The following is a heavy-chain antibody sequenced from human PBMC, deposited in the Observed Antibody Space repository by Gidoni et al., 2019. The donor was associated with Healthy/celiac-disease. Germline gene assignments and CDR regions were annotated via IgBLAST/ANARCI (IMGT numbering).Heavy chain of an antibody. CDR2: ISSSSSYI. V-gene: IGHV3-21*01. J-gene: IGHJ4*02. D-gene: IGHD2-21*01. CDR3: ARDQSIYSDY. CDR1: GFTFSSYS. Sequence: EVQLVESGGGLVKPGGSLRLSCAASGFTFSSYSRNWVRQAPGKGLEWVSSISSSSSYIYYADSVKGRFTISRDNAKKSLYLQMNSLRAEDTAVYYCARDQSIYSDYWGQGTLVTVSS.